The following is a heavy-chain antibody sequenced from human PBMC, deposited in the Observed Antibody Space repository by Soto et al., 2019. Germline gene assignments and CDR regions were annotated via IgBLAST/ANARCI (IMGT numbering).Heavy chain of an antibody. V-gene: IGHV1-18*01. D-gene: IGHD3-22*01. Sequence: QVQLVQSGPEVKMPGASVKVSCKTSGYIFTAYGLAWLRQAPGQRPEWMGWVSTNDDRTNYAQKFQGRVTMTTDRSTTTTSMELWSLRPDDTAVYYCARELNTESSAYYSFAFWGQGTLVTVSS. CDR2: VSTNDDRT. J-gene: IGHJ4*02. CDR1: GYIFTAYG. CDR3: ARELNTESSAYYSFAF.